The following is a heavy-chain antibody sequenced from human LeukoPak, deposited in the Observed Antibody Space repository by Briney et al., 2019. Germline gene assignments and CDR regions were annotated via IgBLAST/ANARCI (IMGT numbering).Heavy chain of an antibody. V-gene: IGHV4-28*05. Sequence: PSETLSLTCAVSGYSISSYNWWGWIRPPPGNGLEWIAYIYYSGSIYYNSSLKSRVTMSVDTSKNQFSLRLSSVTGVDTAVYYCARTRYYYNSRSYGAAYYFDYWGQGTLVTVSS. D-gene: IGHD3-10*01. CDR1: GYSISSYNW. CDR3: ARTRYYYNSRSYGAAYYFDY. J-gene: IGHJ4*02. CDR2: IYYSGSI.